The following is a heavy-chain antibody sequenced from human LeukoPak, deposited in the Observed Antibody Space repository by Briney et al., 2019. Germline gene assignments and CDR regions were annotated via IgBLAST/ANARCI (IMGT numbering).Heavy chain of an antibody. Sequence: PSQTLSLTCAVSGGSISSSNWWSWVRQPPGKGLEWIGEIYHSGSTNYNPSLKSRVTISVDKSKNQFSLKLSSVTAADTAVYYCARVRAAGTGGIDPWGQGTLVTVSS. D-gene: IGHD6-13*01. CDR3: ARVRAAGTGGIDP. CDR2: IYHSGST. CDR1: GGSISSSNW. V-gene: IGHV4-4*02. J-gene: IGHJ5*02.